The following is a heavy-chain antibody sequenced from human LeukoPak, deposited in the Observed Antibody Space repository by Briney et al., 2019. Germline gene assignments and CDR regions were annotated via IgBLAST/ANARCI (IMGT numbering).Heavy chain of an antibody. Sequence: GGSLRLSCAASGFTFSSHVMSWVRQAPGKGLEWVSDISASGDTTYYADSVKGRFTISRDNSKNTLYLQMNSLRAEDTAVYYCARIPYGSQTYTDYWGQGTLVTVSS. J-gene: IGHJ4*02. CDR2: ISASGDTT. CDR1: GFTFSSHV. CDR3: ARIPYGSQTYTDY. V-gene: IGHV3-23*01. D-gene: IGHD3-10*01.